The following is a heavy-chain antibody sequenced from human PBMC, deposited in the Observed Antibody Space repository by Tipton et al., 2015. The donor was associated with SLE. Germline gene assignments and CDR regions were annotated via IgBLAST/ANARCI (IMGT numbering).Heavy chain of an antibody. CDR3: ARGPYCSSTSCYTAVAFDI. CDR1: GDSISSYY. D-gene: IGHD2-2*02. Sequence: LRLSCTVSGDSISSYYWSWIRQPPGKGLEWIGYIYYSGSTNYNPSLKSRVTISVDTSKNQFSLKLSSVTAADTAVYYCARGPYCSSTSCYTAVAFDIWGQGTMVTVSS. V-gene: IGHV4-59*13. CDR2: IYYSGST. J-gene: IGHJ3*02.